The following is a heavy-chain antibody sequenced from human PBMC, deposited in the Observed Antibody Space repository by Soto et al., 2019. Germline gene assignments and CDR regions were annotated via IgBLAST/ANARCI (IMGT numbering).Heavy chain of an antibody. CDR1: GFTFGNYD. V-gene: IGHV3-23*01. Sequence: EVQLLESGGGLIQPGGSLRLSCAASGFTFGNYDMSWVRQAPGEGLEWVTGIRGSDDAYYAGSFQGRFTIYRDNSENTVYLQMNSLRADDTDVYYCATISWSGCRFGGYWGQGTLVTVSS. CDR3: ATISWSGCRFGGY. CDR2: IRGSDDA. D-gene: IGHD3-3*01. J-gene: IGHJ4*02.